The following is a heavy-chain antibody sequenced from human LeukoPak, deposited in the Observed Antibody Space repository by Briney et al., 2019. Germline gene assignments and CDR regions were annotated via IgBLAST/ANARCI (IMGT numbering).Heavy chain of an antibody. J-gene: IGHJ4*02. CDR3: ARRYCRYEICRVFPY. V-gene: IGHV4-59*02. Sequence: SETLSLTCTVSYDSVSNYYWSWIRQTPEKGLEWIGYMSNSGGSDYGPSLKSRVAMSIDLSKNQFSLKMSYVAAADTGVDYCARRYCRYEICRVFPYWGQGTLVTVSS. CDR1: YDSVSNYY. CDR2: MSNSGGS. D-gene: IGHD2-15*01.